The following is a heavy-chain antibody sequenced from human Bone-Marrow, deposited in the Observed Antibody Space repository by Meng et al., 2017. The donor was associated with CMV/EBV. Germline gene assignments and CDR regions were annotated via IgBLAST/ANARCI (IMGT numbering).Heavy chain of an antibody. Sequence: ASVKVSCKASGGTFSSYAIIWVRQAPGQGLEWMGWISAYNGNTNYAQKLQGRVTMTTDTSTSTAYMELRSLRSEDTAVYYCANHCSSTSCSLGGNWFDPWGQGTLVTVSS. CDR3: ANHCSSTSCSLGGNWFDP. D-gene: IGHD2-2*01. CDR1: GGTFSSYA. V-gene: IGHV1-18*01. CDR2: ISAYNGNT. J-gene: IGHJ5*02.